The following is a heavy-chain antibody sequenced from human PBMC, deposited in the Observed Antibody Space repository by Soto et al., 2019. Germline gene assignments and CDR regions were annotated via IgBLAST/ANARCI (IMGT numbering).Heavy chain of an antibody. CDR1: AGSISGSSYY. J-gene: IGHJ6*03. Sequence: SETLSLTCTVSAGSISGSSYYWDWLRQTTGEGGERIESIGHSRSTYYNPSLKSRVTISVDTSKNQFSLKLSSVTAADTAVYYCARLDWYYHYMDVWGKGTTVTVSS. CDR2: IGHSRST. V-gene: IGHV4-39*01. CDR3: ARLDWYYHYMDV. D-gene: IGHD2-21*01.